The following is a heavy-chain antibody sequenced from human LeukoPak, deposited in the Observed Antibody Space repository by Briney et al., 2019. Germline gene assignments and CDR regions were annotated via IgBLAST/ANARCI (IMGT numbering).Heavy chain of an antibody. CDR1: GFTFSDYY. Sequence: PGGSLRLSCAASGFTFSDYYMSWIRQAPGKGLEWVSYISNSGSTIYYADSVKGRFTISRDNAKNSLYLQMNGLRAEDTAVYYCARDRYDILAGYPTPFDYWGQGTLVTISS. CDR2: ISNSGSTI. D-gene: IGHD3-9*01. V-gene: IGHV3-11*04. J-gene: IGHJ4*02. CDR3: ARDRYDILAGYPTPFDY.